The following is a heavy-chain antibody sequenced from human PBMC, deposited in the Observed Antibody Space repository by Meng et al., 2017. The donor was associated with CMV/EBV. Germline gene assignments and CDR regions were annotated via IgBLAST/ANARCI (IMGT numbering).Heavy chain of an antibody. CDR3: ARDETATQSERSAYSPDAFDI. D-gene: IGHD3-22*01. J-gene: IGHJ3*02. CDR1: GFIFSDYY. V-gene: IGHV3-11*01. CDR2: ISSSGASI. Sequence: GESLKISCVGSGFIFSDYYMSWIRQAPGKGLEIVSDISSSGASIYYADSVEGRFTISRDNARNSLYLQMNTLRAEDTAVYYCARDETATQSERSAYSPDAFDIWSQGTMVTVSS.